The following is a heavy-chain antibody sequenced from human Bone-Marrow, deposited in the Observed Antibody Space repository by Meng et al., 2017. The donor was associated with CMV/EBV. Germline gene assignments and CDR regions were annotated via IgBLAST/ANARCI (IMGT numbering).Heavy chain of an antibody. Sequence: GSLRLSCAASGFTFSSYAMSWVRQAPGKGLEWIGYIYYSGSTNYNPSLKSRVTISVDTSKNQFSLKLSSVTAADTAVYYCARDRLSISWFARNWFDPWGQGTLVTVSS. J-gene: IGHJ5*02. CDR3: ARDRLSISWFARNWFDP. CDR1: GFTFSSYA. V-gene: IGHV4-59*01. CDR2: IYYSGST. D-gene: IGHD6-13*01.